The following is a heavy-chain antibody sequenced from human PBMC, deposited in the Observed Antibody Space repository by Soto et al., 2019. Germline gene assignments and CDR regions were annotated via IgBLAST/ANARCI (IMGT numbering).Heavy chain of an antibody. D-gene: IGHD2-15*01. J-gene: IGHJ6*03. CDR3: ARQGCSGGSRHLFYMDV. CDR1: GGSISSYY. Sequence: SETLSLTCTVSGGSISSYYWSWIRQPPGKGLEWIGYIYYSGSTNYNPSLKSRVTISVDTSKNQFSLKLSSVTAADTAVYYCARQGCSGGSRHLFYMDVWGKGTTVTVSS. CDR2: IYYSGST. V-gene: IGHV4-59*08.